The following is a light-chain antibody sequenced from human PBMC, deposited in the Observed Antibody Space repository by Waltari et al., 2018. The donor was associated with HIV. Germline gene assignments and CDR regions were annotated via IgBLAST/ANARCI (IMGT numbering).Light chain of an antibody. CDR1: ALPKQY. V-gene: IGLV3-25*03. CDR2: KDS. Sequence: SYELTQPPSVSVSPGQTARITCSGAALPKQYANWYQQKPGQAPELVIYKDSERPSGIPERFSGSSSGTTVTLTISGVQAEDEADYYCQAADSSGTYKGNWVFGGGTKLTVL. CDR3: QAADSSGTYKGNWV. J-gene: IGLJ3*02.